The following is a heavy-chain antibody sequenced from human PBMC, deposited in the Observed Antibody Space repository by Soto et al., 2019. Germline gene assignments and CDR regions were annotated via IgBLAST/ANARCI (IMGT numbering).Heavy chain of an antibody. CDR1: GGSFHNFY. D-gene: IGHD3-16*01. J-gene: IGHJ4*02. CDR2: VHYSGST. Sequence: SETLSLTCNLSGGSFHNFYWLWIRQPPGKGLEWVGHVHYSGSTNYSPSLNSRATISLDTSKSQLSLKLRSVTAADTAMYFCARGVDYYATSGYFSSDSRGKGLLVTVSS. CDR3: ARGVDYYATSGYFSSDS. V-gene: IGHV4-59*01.